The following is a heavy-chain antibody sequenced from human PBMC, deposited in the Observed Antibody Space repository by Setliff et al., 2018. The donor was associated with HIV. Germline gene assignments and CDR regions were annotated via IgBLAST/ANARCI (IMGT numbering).Heavy chain of an antibody. CDR2: IIPIFGTA. CDR1: GGTFSSYA. D-gene: IGHD2-15*01. J-gene: IGHJ3*02. CDR3: ARLASGGWPLEVFDI. Sequence: SVKVSCKASGGTFSSYAISWVRQAPGQGLEWMGGIIPIFGTANYAQKVQGRITMTTDASTSTVDMELRSLTSDDTAVYYCARLASGGWPLEVFDIWGQGTMVTVSS. V-gene: IGHV1-69*05.